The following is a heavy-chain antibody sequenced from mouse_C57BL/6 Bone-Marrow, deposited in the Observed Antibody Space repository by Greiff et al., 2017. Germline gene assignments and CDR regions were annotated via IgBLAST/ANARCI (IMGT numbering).Heavy chain of an antibody. CDR1: GFTFSDYG. Sequence: EVKVVESGGGLVQPGGSLKLSCAASGFTFSDYGMAWVRQAPRKGPEWVAFISNLAYSIYYADTVTGRFTISRENAKNTLYLEMSSLRSEDTAMYYCASIYYGNYYYAMDYWGQGTSVTVSS. CDR3: ASIYYGNYYYAMDY. V-gene: IGHV5-15*01. CDR2: ISNLAYSI. J-gene: IGHJ4*01. D-gene: IGHD2-1*01.